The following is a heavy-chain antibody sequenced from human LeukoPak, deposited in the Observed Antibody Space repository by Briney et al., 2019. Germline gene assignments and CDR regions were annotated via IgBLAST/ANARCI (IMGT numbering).Heavy chain of an antibody. CDR1: GFTFSSYE. CDR3: ARGNDWLSHLVY. D-gene: IGHD3-9*01. CDR2: ISSSGGTI. V-gene: IGHV3-48*03. Sequence: PGGSLRLSCAASGFTFSSYEMNWVRHAPGKGLEWVSYISSSGGTIYCADSVKGRFTISRDHAKNSLYLQMKGLRAEDTAVYYCARGNDWLSHLVYWGQGTLVTVSS. J-gene: IGHJ4*02.